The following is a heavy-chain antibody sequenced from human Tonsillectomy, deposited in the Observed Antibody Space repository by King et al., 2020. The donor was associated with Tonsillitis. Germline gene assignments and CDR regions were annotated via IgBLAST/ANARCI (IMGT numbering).Heavy chain of an antibody. Sequence: VQLVESGGGLVRPAGSLRLSCAVSGLILSDHYMDWVRQAPGKGLEWVGRTKNKVSDYATEYAASVKGRFTISRDDSKNSLFLQMNSLKTEDTAVYYCVSYLGGYPNWGQGTLVTVSS. CDR2: TKNKVSDYAT. CDR1: GLILSDHY. CDR3: VSYLGGYPN. J-gene: IGHJ1*01. V-gene: IGHV3-72*01. D-gene: IGHD3-22*01.